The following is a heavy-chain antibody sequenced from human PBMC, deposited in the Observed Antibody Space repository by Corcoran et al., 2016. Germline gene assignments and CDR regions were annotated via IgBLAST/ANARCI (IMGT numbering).Heavy chain of an antibody. CDR1: NGSFSGYY. D-gene: IGHD3-22*01. V-gene: IGHV4-34*01. Sequence: QVQLQQWGAGLFTPSETLSLTCAVYNGSFSGYYWSWIRQPPGKGLGWIGEINHSGNTYYNPSLKSRVTISVDTSKNQFSLKLSCVTAADTAVYDCSGGVGVSTTGWFDSWGQGTLVTVSS. J-gene: IGHJ5*01. CDR2: INHSGNT. CDR3: SGGVGVSTTGWFDS.